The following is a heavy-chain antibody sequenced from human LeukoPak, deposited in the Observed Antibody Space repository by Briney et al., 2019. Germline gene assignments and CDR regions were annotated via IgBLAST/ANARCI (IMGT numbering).Heavy chain of an antibody. CDR2: IDYSGTT. CDR1: GGSISSFY. CDR3: ARDSPIDSRGSYYYNMDV. J-gene: IGHJ6*02. Sequence: PSETLSLTCTVSGGSISSFYWSWIRQPPGKGLEWIGYIDYSGTTNYHPSLKSRVIISVDTSKNQFSLRLSSVTAADTAVYYCARDSPIDSRGSYYYNMDVWGQGTPVTVSS. V-gene: IGHV4-59*01. D-gene: IGHD3-22*01.